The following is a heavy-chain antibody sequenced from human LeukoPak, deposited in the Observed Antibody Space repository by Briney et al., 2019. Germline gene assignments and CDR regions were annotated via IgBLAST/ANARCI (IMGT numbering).Heavy chain of an antibody. Sequence: ASVKVSCKASGYTFTDYYMHWVRQAPGQGLEWMGWINPNSGGTNYAQKFQGRVTMTRVTSISTAYMDLSRLRSDDTAVYYCARGRFVVVPAATEFDPWGQGTLVTVSS. J-gene: IGHJ5*02. V-gene: IGHV1-2*02. CDR3: ARGRFVVVPAATEFDP. CDR2: INPNSGGT. CDR1: GYTFTDYY. D-gene: IGHD2-2*01.